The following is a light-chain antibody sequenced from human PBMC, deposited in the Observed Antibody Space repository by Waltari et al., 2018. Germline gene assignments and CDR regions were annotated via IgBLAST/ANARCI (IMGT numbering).Light chain of an antibody. J-gene: IGLJ3*02. Sequence: LVLTQSPSASASLGASVKLTCSLPGEYSAYAIAWPQQQPLKGPRYLMTVNGDGGHKKGDGISELFSGSSSDLDRYLISSRLQSDDEADYFCQTWGTGSQVFGSGTKLTGL. CDR1: GEYSAYA. CDR3: QTWGTGSQV. V-gene: IGLV4-69*01. CDR2: VNGDGGH.